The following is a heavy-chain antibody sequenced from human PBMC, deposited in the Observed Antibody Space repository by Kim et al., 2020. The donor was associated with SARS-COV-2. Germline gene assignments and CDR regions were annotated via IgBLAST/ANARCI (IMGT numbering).Heavy chain of an antibody. V-gene: IGHV3-48*03. Sequence: GGSLRLSCAASGFTFSSYEMNWVRQAPGKGLEWVSYISSSGSTIYYADSVKGRFTISRDNAKNSLYLQMNSLRAEDTAVYYCATAPGIAGWDCYWGQGTLVTVSS. CDR3: ATAPGIAGWDCY. J-gene: IGHJ4*02. CDR2: ISSSGSTI. D-gene: IGHD6-13*01. CDR1: GFTFSSYE.